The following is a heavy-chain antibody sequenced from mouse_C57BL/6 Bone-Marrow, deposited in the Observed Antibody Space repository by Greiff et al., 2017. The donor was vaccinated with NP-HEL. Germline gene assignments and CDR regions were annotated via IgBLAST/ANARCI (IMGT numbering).Heavy chain of an antibody. Sequence: VQLQQSGPELVKPGASVKISCKASGYAFSSSWMNWVKQRPGKGLEWIGRIYPGDGDTNYNGKFKGKATLTADKSSSTAYMQLSSLTSEDSAVYFCARWRLRRAMYYWGQGTSVTVSS. V-gene: IGHV1-82*01. D-gene: IGHD2-2*01. CDR1: GYAFSSSW. CDR2: IYPGDGDT. CDR3: ARWRLRRAMYY. J-gene: IGHJ4*01.